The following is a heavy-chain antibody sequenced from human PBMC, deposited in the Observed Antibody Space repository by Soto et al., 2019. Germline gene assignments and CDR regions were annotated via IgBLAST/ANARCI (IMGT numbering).Heavy chain of an antibody. CDR3: TRDFGKPKGRFDP. CDR1: GFTITGYW. V-gene: IGHV3-7*01. D-gene: IGHD3-10*01. CDR2: IMQDGSEK. J-gene: IGHJ5*02. Sequence: PGGSLRLSCAASGFTITGYWMSWVRQAPGKGLEWVANIMQDGSEKYYVDSVKGRFTISRDNAKNSLYLQMNSLRAEDTAVYYCTRDFGKPKGRFDPWGQGTLVTVSS.